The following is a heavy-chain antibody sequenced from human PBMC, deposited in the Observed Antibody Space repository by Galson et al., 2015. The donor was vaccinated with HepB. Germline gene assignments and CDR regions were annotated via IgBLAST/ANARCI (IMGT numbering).Heavy chain of an antibody. J-gene: IGHJ4*02. CDR3: ARDEIPPSGWYTGVSDY. CDR2: ISYDGSNK. Sequence: SLRLSCAASGFTLSSYAMHWVRQAPGKGLEWVAVISYDGSNKYYADSVKGRITISRDNSKNTLYLQMNSLRAGDTAVYYCARDEIPPSGWYTGVSDYWGQGTLVTVSS. CDR1: GFTLSSYA. D-gene: IGHD6-19*01. V-gene: IGHV3-30-3*01.